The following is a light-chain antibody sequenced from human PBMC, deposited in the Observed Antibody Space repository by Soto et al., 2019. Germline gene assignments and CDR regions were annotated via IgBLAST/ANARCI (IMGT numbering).Light chain of an antibody. Sequence: VLTQSPGTLSLSPGERATLSCRASQSISTNNLAWYQHKPGQAPRLLLFGTSIRATATPVRFTGSGCGTDFTLTFTAVEPEDFAVYYCQRYGPSPYTFGQGTKLEIK. V-gene: IGKV3-20*01. J-gene: IGKJ2*01. CDR3: QRYGPSPYT. CDR1: QSISTNN. CDR2: GTS.